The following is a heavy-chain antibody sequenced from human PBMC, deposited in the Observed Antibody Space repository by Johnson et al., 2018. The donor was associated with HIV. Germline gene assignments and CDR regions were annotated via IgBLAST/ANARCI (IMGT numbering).Heavy chain of an antibody. CDR3: ARGPTRFAAFDI. CDR1: GFTLSDYY. J-gene: IGHJ3*02. D-gene: IGHD3-10*01. Sequence: QVQLVESGGGLVKPGGSLRLSCAASGFTLSDYYMSWIRQAPGKGLEWLSYISSSGSLPYYAASVEGRFTISRDSAKNALYLQMNSLRAEDTAVYYCARGPTRFAAFDIWGQGTMVTVSS. CDR2: ISSSGSLP. V-gene: IGHV3-11*01.